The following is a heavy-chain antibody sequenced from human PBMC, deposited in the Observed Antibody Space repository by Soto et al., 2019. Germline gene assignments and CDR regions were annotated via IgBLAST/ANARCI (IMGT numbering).Heavy chain of an antibody. CDR3: ARIGGLMFRGVENWFDP. Sequence: PSETLSLTCAVYGGSFSGYYWSWIRQPPGKGLEWIGSIHYSGSTNYNPSLKSRVTISVDTSTNQFSLKLSSVTAADTAVYYCARIGGLMFRGVENWFDPGGQGTLSPSPQ. CDR1: GGSFSGYY. V-gene: IGHV4-34*01. J-gene: IGHJ5*02. CDR2: IHYSGST. D-gene: IGHD3-10*01.